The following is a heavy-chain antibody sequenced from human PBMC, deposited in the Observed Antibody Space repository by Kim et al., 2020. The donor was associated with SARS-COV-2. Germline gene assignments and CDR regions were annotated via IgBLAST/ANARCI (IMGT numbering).Heavy chain of an antibody. J-gene: IGHJ2*01. Sequence: SETLSLTCTVSGGSISSGNHYWSWIRQRPGKALEWIAYTYHSRSSYVNPSLRGRVAIDTSDNQFSLWLNSVTAADTAVYFCARALGGSLGYFDLWGRGTLVTVSS. CDR1: GGSISSGNHY. CDR3: ARALGGSLGYFDL. D-gene: IGHD3-16*01. V-gene: IGHV4-31*03. CDR2: TYHSRSS.